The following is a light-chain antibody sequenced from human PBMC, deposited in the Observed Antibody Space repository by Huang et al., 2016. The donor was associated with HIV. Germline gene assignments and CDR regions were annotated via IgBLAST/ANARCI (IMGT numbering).Light chain of an antibody. CDR1: QRVNTF. CDR2: DAT. V-gene: IGKV3-11*01. Sequence: EIMLTQSPATLSLSPGEKATLSCRASQRVNTFLAWYQQKPGQAPRLLSSDATNRATGIPARFSGSGSGTDFTRTISSLEPEDSAVYYCQQRSDWPLTLGGGTKVEIQ. J-gene: IGKJ4*01. CDR3: QQRSDWPLT.